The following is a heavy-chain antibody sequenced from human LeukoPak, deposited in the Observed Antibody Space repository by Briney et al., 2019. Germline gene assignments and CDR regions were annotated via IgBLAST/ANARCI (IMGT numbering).Heavy chain of an antibody. V-gene: IGHV3-48*04. CDR3: ASNKWEPPIYHFDY. Sequence: GGSLRLSCAASGFTFSSYSMNWVRQAPGKGLEWVSYISSSSSTIYYADSVKGRFTISRDNAKNSLYLQMNSLRAEDTAVYYCASNKWEPPIYHFDYWGQGTLVTVSS. J-gene: IGHJ4*02. CDR2: ISSSSSTI. D-gene: IGHD1-26*01. CDR1: GFTFSSYS.